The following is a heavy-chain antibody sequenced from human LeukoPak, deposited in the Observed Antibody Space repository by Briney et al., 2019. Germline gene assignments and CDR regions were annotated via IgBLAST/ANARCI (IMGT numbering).Heavy chain of an antibody. CDR1: GFTFSDYY. J-gene: IGHJ4*02. V-gene: IGHV3-11*01. Sequence: GGSLRLSCAASGFTFSDYYMCWIRQAPGKGLEWVSDISSSGSTIYYADSVKGRFTISRDNAKNSLYLQMNSLRAEDTAVYYCARDVDYGDYVHRFDYWGQGTLVTVSS. CDR3: ARDVDYGDYVHRFDY. D-gene: IGHD4-17*01. CDR2: ISSSGSTI.